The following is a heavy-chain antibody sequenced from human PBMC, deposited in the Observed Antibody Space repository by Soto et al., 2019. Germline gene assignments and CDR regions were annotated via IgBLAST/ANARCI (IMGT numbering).Heavy chain of an antibody. V-gene: IGHV3-48*03. CDR3: ARDDGYYYYGMDV. J-gene: IGHJ6*02. CDR2: ISSSGSTI. Sequence: PGGSLRLSGAASGFTFSSYEMNWVRQAPGKGLEWVSYISSSGSTIYYADSVKGRFTISRDNAKNSLYLQMNSLRAEDTAVYYCARDDGYYYYGMDVWGQGTTVTVSS. CDR1: GFTFSSYE.